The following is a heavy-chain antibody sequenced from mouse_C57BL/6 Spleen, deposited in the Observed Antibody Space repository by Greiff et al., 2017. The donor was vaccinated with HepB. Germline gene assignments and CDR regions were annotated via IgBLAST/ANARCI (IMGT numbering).Heavy chain of an antibody. D-gene: IGHD2-4*01. Sequence: VQLQQSGAELVRPGASVKLSCTASGFNIKDYYMHWVKQRPEQGLEWIGRIDPEDGDTEYAPKFQGKATMTEDTSSNTAYLQLSSLTSEDTAVYYCTTRAYYDDYYVGYWGQGTTLTVSS. CDR1: GFNIKDYY. J-gene: IGHJ2*01. CDR3: TTRAYYDDYYVGY. V-gene: IGHV14-1*01. CDR2: IDPEDGDT.